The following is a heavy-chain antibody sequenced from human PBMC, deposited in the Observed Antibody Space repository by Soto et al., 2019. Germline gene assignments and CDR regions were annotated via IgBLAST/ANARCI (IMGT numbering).Heavy chain of an antibody. V-gene: IGHV4-31*03. CDR3: ARGVTVPAAIGRYYFDY. J-gene: IGHJ4*02. Sequence: QVQLQESGPGLVKPSQTLSLTCTVSGGSISSGGYYWSWIRQPPGKGLEWIGYIYYSGSTYYNPSLKSRITISLDTPKNQFSVKLSSVTAADTAGYYCARGVTVPAAIGRYYFDYWGQGTLVTVSS. D-gene: IGHD2-2*02. CDR1: GGSISSGGYY. CDR2: IYYSGST.